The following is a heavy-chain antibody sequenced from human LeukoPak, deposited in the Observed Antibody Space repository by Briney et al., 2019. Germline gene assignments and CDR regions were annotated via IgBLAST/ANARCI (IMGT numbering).Heavy chain of an antibody. Sequence: GSLRLSCAASGFTFSSYSMNWVRQAPGKGLEWVSSISSGSTYIFYADSLKGRFTVSRDNSKNSLYLQMNSLRAEDTAVYFCARVHYYDIKYSDYWGQGALVTVSS. CDR1: GFTFSSYS. CDR2: ISSGSTYI. J-gene: IGHJ4*02. CDR3: ARVHYYDIKYSDY. V-gene: IGHV3-21*01. D-gene: IGHD3-22*01.